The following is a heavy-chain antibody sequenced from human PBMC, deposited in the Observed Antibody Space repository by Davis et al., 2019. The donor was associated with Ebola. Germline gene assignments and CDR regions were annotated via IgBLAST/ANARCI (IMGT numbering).Heavy chain of an antibody. CDR3: TRQDGVEDY. Sequence: PSETLSLTCAASGFTFSGSAMHWVRQASGKGLEWVGRIRSKANSYATAYAASVKGRFTISRDDSKNTAYLQMNSLKTEDTAVYYCTRQDGVEDYWGQGTLVTVSS. J-gene: IGHJ4*02. CDR2: IRSKANSYAT. D-gene: IGHD4-17*01. V-gene: IGHV3-73*01. CDR1: GFTFSGSA.